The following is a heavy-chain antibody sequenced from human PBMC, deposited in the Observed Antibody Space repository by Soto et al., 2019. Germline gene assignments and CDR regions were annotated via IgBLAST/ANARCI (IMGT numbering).Heavy chain of an antibody. CDR1: GGSISSGDYY. CDR3: ATGRVYYVSEY. Sequence: PSETLSLTCTVSGGSISSGDYYWSWIRQPPGKGLEWIGYIYYSGSTYYNPSLKSRVTISVDTSKNQFSLKLSSMTAADTAVYYCATGRVYYVSEYWGQRTLVTVSS. D-gene: IGHD3-10*02. CDR2: IYYSGST. V-gene: IGHV4-30-4*02. J-gene: IGHJ4*02.